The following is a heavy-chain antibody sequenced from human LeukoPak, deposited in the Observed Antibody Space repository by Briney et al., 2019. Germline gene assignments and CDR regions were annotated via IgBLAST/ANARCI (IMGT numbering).Heavy chain of an antibody. Sequence: SVKVSCKASGGTFSSYAISWVRQAPRQGLEWMGGIIPIFGTANYAQKFQGRVTITADKSTSTAYMELSSLRSEDTAVYYCARLYVDTAMVDFDYWGQGTLVTVSS. CDR1: GGTFSSYA. CDR3: ARLYVDTAMVDFDY. J-gene: IGHJ4*02. CDR2: IIPIFGTA. D-gene: IGHD5-18*01. V-gene: IGHV1-69*06.